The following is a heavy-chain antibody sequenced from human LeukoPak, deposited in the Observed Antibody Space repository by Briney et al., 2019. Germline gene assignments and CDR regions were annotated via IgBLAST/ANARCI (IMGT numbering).Heavy chain of an antibody. CDR3: FTGGPDY. J-gene: IGHJ4*02. Sequence: GASVKVSCKASGYTFTGYYMHWVRQAPGQGLEWVGIINPRDGGISYAQRLQGRITVTMDTSTSTVYMELSSLRSEDTAVYYCFTGGPDYWGQGTLVTVSS. CDR1: GYTFTGYY. V-gene: IGHV1-46*04. CDR2: INPRDGGI. D-gene: IGHD2-8*02.